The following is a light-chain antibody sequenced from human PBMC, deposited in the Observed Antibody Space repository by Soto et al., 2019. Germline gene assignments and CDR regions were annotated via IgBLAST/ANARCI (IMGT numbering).Light chain of an antibody. Sequence: QSVLTQPPSASGSPGQSVTISCTGTSSDVGGYNYVSWYQQHPGKAPKLMIYEVSKRPSGVPDRFSGSKSGNTASLTVSGLQAEDEADYYCSSYAGSISYVFGTGTKVTV. CDR2: EVS. CDR1: SSDVGGYNY. V-gene: IGLV2-8*01. J-gene: IGLJ1*01. CDR3: SSYAGSISYV.